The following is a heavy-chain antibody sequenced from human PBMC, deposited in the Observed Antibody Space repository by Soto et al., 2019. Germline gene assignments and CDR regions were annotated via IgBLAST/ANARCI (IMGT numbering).Heavy chain of an antibody. CDR1: GFTFSSYA. CDR3: AKDYDSSGYTQFTPFDY. CDR2: ISGSGGST. V-gene: IGHV3-23*01. J-gene: IGHJ4*02. Sequence: PGGSLRLSCAASGFTFSSYAMSWVRQAPGKGLEWVSAISGSGGSTYYADSVKGRFTISRDNSKNTLYLQMNSLRAEDTAVYYCAKDYDSSGYTQFTPFDYWGQGTLVTVSS. D-gene: IGHD3-22*01.